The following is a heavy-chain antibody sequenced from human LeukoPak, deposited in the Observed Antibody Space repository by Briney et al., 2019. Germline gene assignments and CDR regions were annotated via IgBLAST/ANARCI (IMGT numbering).Heavy chain of an antibody. V-gene: IGHV3-30*02. CDR2: IRYDGGNK. CDR3: AKGKYYFDY. Sequence: GGSLRLSCAASGFTFSSYGMHWVRQAPGKGLEWVAFIRYDGGNKYYADSVKGRFTISRDNSKNTLYLQMNSLRAEDTAVYYCAKGKYYFDYWGQGTLVTVSS. J-gene: IGHJ4*02. CDR1: GFTFSSYG.